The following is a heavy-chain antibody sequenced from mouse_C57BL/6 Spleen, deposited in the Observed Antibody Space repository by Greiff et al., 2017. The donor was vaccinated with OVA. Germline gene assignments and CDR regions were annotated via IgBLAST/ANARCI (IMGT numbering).Heavy chain of an antibody. CDR3: TFYYYGSSYGWYFDV. V-gene: IGHV14-1*01. J-gene: IGHJ1*03. CDR1: GFNIKDYY. Sequence: EVQGVESGAELVRPGASVKLSCTASGFNIKDYYMHWVKQRPEQGLEWIGRIDPEDGDTEYAPKFQGKATMTADTSSNTAYLQLSSLTSEDTAVYYCTFYYYGSSYGWYFDVWGTGTTVTVSS. D-gene: IGHD1-1*01. CDR2: IDPEDGDT.